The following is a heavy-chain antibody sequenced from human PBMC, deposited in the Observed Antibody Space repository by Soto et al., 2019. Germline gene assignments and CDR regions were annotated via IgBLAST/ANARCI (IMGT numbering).Heavy chain of an antibody. Sequence: SVKVSCKASGGTFSSYAISWVRQAPGQGLEWMGGIIPIFGTANYAQKFQGRVTITADESTSTAYMELSSLRSEDTAVYYCARDAGNWNKSKLYYYYGMDVWGQGTMVTVSS. D-gene: IGHD1-20*01. V-gene: IGHV1-69*13. J-gene: IGHJ6*02. CDR3: ARDAGNWNKSKLYYYYGMDV. CDR2: IIPIFGTA. CDR1: GGTFSSYA.